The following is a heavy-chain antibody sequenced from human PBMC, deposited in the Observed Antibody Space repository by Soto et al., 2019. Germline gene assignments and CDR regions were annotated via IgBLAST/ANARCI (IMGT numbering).Heavy chain of an antibody. Sequence: PGESLKISCKASGYSFSTYWIAWVRQMPGKGLEWMGIIYPGDSDTRYSPSFQGQVTISADMSISTAYLQWSRLKASDTAMYYCTRLLNTATVTDPDYWGLGTLVTVSS. D-gene: IGHD5-18*01. CDR3: TRLLNTATVTDPDY. V-gene: IGHV5-51*01. CDR1: GYSFSTYW. J-gene: IGHJ4*02. CDR2: IYPGDSDT.